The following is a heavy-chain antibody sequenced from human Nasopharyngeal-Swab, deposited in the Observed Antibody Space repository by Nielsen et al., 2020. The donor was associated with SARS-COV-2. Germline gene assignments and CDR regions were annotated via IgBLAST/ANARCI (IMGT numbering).Heavy chain of an antibody. CDR2: TSSSSSTI. CDR3: ARAVDIVVVVAASDY. J-gene: IGHJ4*02. Sequence: VRQAPGKGLEWVSYTSSSSSTIYYADSVKGRFTISRDNAKNSLYLQMNSLRAEDTAVYYCARAVDIVVVVAASDYWGQGTLVTVSS. D-gene: IGHD2-15*01. V-gene: IGHV3-48*04.